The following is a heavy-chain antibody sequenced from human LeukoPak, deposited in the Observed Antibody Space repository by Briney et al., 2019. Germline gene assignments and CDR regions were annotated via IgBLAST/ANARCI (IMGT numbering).Heavy chain of an antibody. CDR2: ITWNGGST. CDR1: GFTFDDYG. CDR3: ARSVAGRDYVWGSYRYPDY. J-gene: IGHJ4*02. D-gene: IGHD3-16*02. Sequence: AGGSLGLSCAASGFTFDDYGMSWVRQAPGKGLEWVSGITWNGGSTSYADSVKGRFTISRDNAKNSVYLQMNSLRAEDTALYYCARSVAGRDYVWGSYRYPDYWGQGTLVTVSS. V-gene: IGHV3-20*04.